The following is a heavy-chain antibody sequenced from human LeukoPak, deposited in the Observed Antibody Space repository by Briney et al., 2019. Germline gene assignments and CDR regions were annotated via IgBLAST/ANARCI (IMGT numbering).Heavy chain of an antibody. J-gene: IGHJ4*02. CDR1: GGSISSNSYY. Sequence: SETLSLTCTVSGGSISSNSYYWGWIRQPPGKGLEWIGSISYSGRTYYNPSLESRVTISVDASKNQFSLELNSVTAADTAVYYCAKRGNWGFFDYWGQGTLVTVSS. V-gene: IGHV4-39*01. CDR2: ISYSGRT. CDR3: AKRGNWGFFDY. D-gene: IGHD7-27*01.